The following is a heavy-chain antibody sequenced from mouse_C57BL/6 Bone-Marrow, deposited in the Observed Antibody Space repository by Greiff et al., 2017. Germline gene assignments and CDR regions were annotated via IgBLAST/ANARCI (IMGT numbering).Heavy chain of an antibody. CDR2: ISYSGST. CDR1: GYSITSGYD. J-gene: IGHJ3*01. V-gene: IGHV3-1*01. D-gene: IGHD4-1*01. CDR3: AKGAGTAWFAY. Sequence: DVQLQESGPGMVKPSQSLSLTCTVTGYSITSGYDWHWIRHFPGNKLEWMGYISYSGSTNYNPSLKSRISITHDTSKNHFFLKLNSVTTEDTATYYGAKGAGTAWFAYWGQGTLVTVSA.